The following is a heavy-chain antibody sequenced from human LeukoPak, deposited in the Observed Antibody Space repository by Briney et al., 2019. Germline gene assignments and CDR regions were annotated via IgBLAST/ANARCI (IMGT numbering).Heavy chain of an antibody. CDR1: GGSISSYY. J-gene: IGHJ3*02. V-gene: IGHV4-59*01. Sequence: SETLSLTCTVSGGSISSYYWSWVRQPPGKGLEWIGYISYSGSTNYNPSLKSRVIISVDTSKNQFSLKLSSVTAADTAVYYCARGNYYYDSSGEDAFDIWGQGTMVTVSS. CDR3: ARGNYYYDSSGEDAFDI. CDR2: ISYSGST. D-gene: IGHD3-22*01.